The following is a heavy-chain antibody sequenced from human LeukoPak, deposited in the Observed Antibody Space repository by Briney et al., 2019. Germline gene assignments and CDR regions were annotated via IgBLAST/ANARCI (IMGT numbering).Heavy chain of an antibody. J-gene: IGHJ4*02. CDR2: LYTSGTT. D-gene: IGHD5-12*01. CDR3: ARERSTSGYYLAY. V-gene: IGHV3-66*01. Sequence: PGGSLRLSCAVSGFSVSTKYMNWVRQAPGNGLEWVSVLYTSGTTYYADSVKGRFSISRDSSDNTLYLQMNSLRVEDTGVYYCARERSTSGYYLAYWGQGTLVTVSS. CDR1: GFSVSTKY.